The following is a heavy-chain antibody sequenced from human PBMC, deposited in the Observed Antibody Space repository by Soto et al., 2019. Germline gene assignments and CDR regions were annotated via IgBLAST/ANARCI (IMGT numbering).Heavy chain of an antibody. CDR3: ARTTAVPNSLRSRYFFDY. CDR2: VYYSGTT. J-gene: IGHJ4*02. Sequence: PSETLSLTCTVSGDSLSGGDYYWSWIRQPPGKRLEWIGYVYYSGTTNYNPSLKSRVTISVDLSKNQFSLRLSSVTTADTALYYCARTTAVPNSLRSRYFFDYWGQGTLVTVSS. V-gene: IGHV4-61*08. D-gene: IGHD4-17*01. CDR1: GDSLSGGDYY.